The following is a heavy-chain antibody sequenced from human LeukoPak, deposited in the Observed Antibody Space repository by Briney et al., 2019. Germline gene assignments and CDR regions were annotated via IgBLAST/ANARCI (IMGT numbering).Heavy chain of an antibody. Sequence: GESLQISCQGSGYSFTTYWIGWVRQMPGKGLEWMGIIYPGDSDTRYSPSFQGQVTISADKSISTAYLQWTSLKASDTAMYYCARQEGQSFDPWGQGTLVIVSS. CDR1: GYSFTTYW. J-gene: IGHJ5*02. V-gene: IGHV5-51*01. CDR3: ARQEGQSFDP. CDR2: IYPGDSDT.